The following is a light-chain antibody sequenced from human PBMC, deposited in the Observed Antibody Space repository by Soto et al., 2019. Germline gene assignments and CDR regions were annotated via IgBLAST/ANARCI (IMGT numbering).Light chain of an antibody. V-gene: IGLV1-47*01. CDR3: AAWDDSLSGVV. CDR2: RNN. Sequence: QSVLTQPPSASGTPGQTVTIPCSGSSSNIGSYYVYWYQQLPGTAPKLLIYRNNQRPSGVSDRFSGSKSGTSASLAISGLRSEDEADYFCAAWDDSLSGVVFGGGTQLTVL. J-gene: IGLJ2*01. CDR1: SSNIGSYY.